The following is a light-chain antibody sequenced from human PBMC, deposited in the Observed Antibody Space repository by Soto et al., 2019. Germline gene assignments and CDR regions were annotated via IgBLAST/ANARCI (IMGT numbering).Light chain of an antibody. Sequence: QSALTQPASVSGSPGQSITMSCTGTSSDVGGYNYVSWYQQHPGKAPKLMIYDVSNRPSGVSNRFSGSKSGNTASLTISGLQAEDEADYYCSSYSSSSTLVFGGGTQPTVL. V-gene: IGLV2-14*01. CDR3: SSYSSSSTLV. J-gene: IGLJ2*01. CDR1: SSDVGGYNY. CDR2: DVS.